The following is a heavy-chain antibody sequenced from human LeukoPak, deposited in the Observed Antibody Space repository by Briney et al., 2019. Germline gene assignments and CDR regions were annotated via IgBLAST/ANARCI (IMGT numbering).Heavy chain of an antibody. V-gene: IGHV3-73*01. CDR3: TRRLYCGGDCYAFDI. CDR2: IRSKANGYAT. D-gene: IGHD2-21*02. CDR1: WLTFSVSA. Sequence: PGGSLRLFGAASWLTFSVSALHWFGQASGTGLERFRLIRSKANGYATAYAASVKGRFTFSRDDSQNTAYLQMNSLKPEDTAVYYCTRRLYCGGDCYAFDIWGQGTMVTVSS. J-gene: IGHJ3*02.